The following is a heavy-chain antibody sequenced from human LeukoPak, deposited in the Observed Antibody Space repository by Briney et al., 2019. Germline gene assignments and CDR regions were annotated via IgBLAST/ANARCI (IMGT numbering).Heavy chain of an antibody. D-gene: IGHD3-3*01. CDR2: ISGSGGST. Sequence: GGSLRLSCAASGFTVSSNYMSWVRQAPGKGLEWVSAISGSGGSTYYADSVKGRFTISRDNSKNTLYLQMNSLRAEDTAVYYCAKELASIRFLEWLTGDYWGQGTLVTV. J-gene: IGHJ4*02. CDR1: GFTVSSNY. V-gene: IGHV3-23*01. CDR3: AKELASIRFLEWLTGDY.